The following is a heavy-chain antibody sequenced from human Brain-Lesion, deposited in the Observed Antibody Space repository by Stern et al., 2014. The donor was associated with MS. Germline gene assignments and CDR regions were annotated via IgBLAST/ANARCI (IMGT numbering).Heavy chain of an antibody. V-gene: IGHV1-45*02. CDR3: AEGGSYGFVY. D-gene: IGHD4-17*01. CDR2: ITPFTGHT. CDR1: GNTFTNRY. J-gene: IGHJ4*02. Sequence: VQLVESGAEVKKTGSSVKVSCQASGNTFTNRYLHWVRQAPGQALEWMGWITPFTGHTNYAQNFQDRVTITMDRSMSTAYMDLSSLRSDDTAIYFCAEGGSYGFVYWGQGTLVTVSS.